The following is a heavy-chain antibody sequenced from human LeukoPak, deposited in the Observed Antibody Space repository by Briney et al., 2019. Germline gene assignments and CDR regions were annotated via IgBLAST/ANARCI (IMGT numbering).Heavy chain of an antibody. D-gene: IGHD6-19*01. V-gene: IGHV1-3*03. CDR3: ARGGPNSGGWSLDH. CDR2: INGDNGNT. CDR1: GYTFNNYA. Sequence: SSVKVSCKTSGYTFNNYAMHWVRQAPGQRLEWMGCINGDNGNTQYSQKFQGRVTFTRDTSASTAYMELSSLTSGDMAVFYCARGGPNSGGWSLDHWGQGTLVSVSS. J-gene: IGHJ4*02.